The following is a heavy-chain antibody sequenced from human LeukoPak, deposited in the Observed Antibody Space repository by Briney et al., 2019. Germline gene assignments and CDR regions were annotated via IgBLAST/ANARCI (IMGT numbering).Heavy chain of an antibody. V-gene: IGHV4-34*01. J-gene: IGHJ6*02. D-gene: IGHD6-13*01. CDR3: ARDPYSSSWYVYYYYGMDV. Sequence: SETLSLTCTVSGVSISDYYWSWIRQPPGKGLEWIGEINHSGSTNYNPSLKSRVTISVDTSKNQFSLKLSSVTAADTAVYYCARDPYSSSWYVYYYYGMDVWGQGTTVTVSS. CDR2: INHSGST. CDR1: GVSISDYY.